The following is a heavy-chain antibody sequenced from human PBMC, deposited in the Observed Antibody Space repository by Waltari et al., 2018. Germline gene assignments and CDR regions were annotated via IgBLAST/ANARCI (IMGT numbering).Heavy chain of an antibody. CDR1: GLTFSRAT. V-gene: IGHV3-23*01. CDR2: VTADSGNT. D-gene: IGHD6-13*01. J-gene: IGHJ2*01. CDR3: AKDLRGPEAGTWYFDL. Sequence: EVQLLESGGGLVQPGGSLRLSCAASGLTFSRATMSWVRQAPGEGLEWVSAVTADSGNTDYADSGKGLFTISRDNSKNTMDLQMNSLRAEDTAIYYCAKDLRGPEAGTWYFDLWGRGTLVTVSS.